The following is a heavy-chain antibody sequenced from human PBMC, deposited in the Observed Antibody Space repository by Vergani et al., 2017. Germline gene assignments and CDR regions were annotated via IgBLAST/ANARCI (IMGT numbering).Heavy chain of an antibody. D-gene: IGHD6-6*01. V-gene: IGHV1-46*01. CDR3: ARHGEIAARLYYDYMDV. CDR1: GYTFTSYY. J-gene: IGHJ6*03. Sequence: QVQLVQSGAEVKKPGASVKVSCKASGYTFTSYYMHWVRQAPGQGLEWMGIINPSGGSTSYAQKFQGRVTITADKSTSTAYMELSSLRSEDTAVYYCARHGEIAARLYYDYMDVWGKGTTVTVSS. CDR2: INPSGGST.